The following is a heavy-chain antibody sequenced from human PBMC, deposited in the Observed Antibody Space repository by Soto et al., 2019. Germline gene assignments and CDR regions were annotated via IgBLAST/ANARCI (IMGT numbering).Heavy chain of an antibody. D-gene: IGHD4-17*01. CDR3: ARGPTVTTDY. Sequence: QVQLQESGPGLVKPSQTLSLTCTVSGASISNDNYYWSWIRQPPGKGLEWIAYIFHSGSTNYSPSLKSRATISIDASKNQFSLKLTSVTAADTAVYYCARGPTVTTDYWGQGTLVTVSS. J-gene: IGHJ4*02. V-gene: IGHV4-30-4*01. CDR1: GASISNDNYY. CDR2: IFHSGST.